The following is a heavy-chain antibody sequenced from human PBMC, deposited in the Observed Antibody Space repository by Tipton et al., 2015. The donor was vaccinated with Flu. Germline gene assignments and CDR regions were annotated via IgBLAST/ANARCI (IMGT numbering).Heavy chain of an antibody. CDR3: ARDLRRYSGYTGGDAFDV. CDR2: IFHGGST. D-gene: IGHD5-12*01. Sequence: TLSLTCTVSGYSISSGYYWGWIRQPPGKGLEWIGSIFHGGSTYYNPSLKSRVTISVDTSKNQFSLKLSSVTAADTAEYYCARDLRRYSGYTGGDAFDVWGQGTMVTVSS. V-gene: IGHV4-38-2*02. J-gene: IGHJ3*01. CDR1: GYSISSGYY.